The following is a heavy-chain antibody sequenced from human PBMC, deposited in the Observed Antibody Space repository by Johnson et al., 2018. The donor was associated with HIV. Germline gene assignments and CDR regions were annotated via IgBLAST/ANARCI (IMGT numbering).Heavy chain of an antibody. V-gene: IGHV3-53*01. CDR1: GFTVSSNY. D-gene: IGHD6-19*01. CDR3: ASFGLAVAADAFDI. J-gene: IGHJ3*02. Sequence: VQLVESGGGLIQPGGSLRLSCAASGFTVSSNYMRWVRQAPGKGLEWVSVIYSGGSTYYADSVKGRITISRDNSKNTPYLQMNSLRAEDTAVYYCASFGLAVAADAFDIWGQGTMVTVSS. CDR2: IYSGGST.